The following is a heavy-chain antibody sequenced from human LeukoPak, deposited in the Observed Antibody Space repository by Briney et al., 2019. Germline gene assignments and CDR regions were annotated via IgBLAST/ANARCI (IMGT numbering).Heavy chain of an antibody. CDR1: GGTFSSYA. V-gene: IGHV1-69*04. Sequence: ASVKVSCKASGGTFSSYAISWVRQAPGQGLEWMGRIIPILGIANYAQKFQGRVTITADKSTSTAYMELSSLRSEDTAVYYCARDSGNDLDYYYYYGMDVWGQGTTVTVSS. CDR3: ARDSGNDLDYYYYYGMDV. CDR2: IIPILGIA. J-gene: IGHJ6*02. D-gene: IGHD5-12*01.